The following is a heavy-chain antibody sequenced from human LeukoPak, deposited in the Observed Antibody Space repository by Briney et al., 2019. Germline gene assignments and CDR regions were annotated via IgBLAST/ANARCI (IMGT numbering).Heavy chain of an antibody. CDR1: GFTFSSYW. D-gene: IGHD6-19*01. Sequence: GGSLRLSCAASGFTFSSYWMSWVRQAPGKGLEWVANIKQDGSEKYYVDSVKGRFTISRDNSKNTLYLQMNSLRAEDTAVYYCARWRWGAVAGWDYWGQGTLVTVSS. V-gene: IGHV3-7*01. CDR2: IKQDGSEK. CDR3: ARWRWGAVAGWDY. J-gene: IGHJ4*02.